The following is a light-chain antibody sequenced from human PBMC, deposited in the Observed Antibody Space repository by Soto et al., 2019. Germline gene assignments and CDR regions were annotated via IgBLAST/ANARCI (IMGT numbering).Light chain of an antibody. V-gene: IGLV2-11*01. J-gene: IGLJ1*01. CDR3: CSYAGSYTHV. CDR2: DVI. Sequence: SALTQPRSVSGSPGQSVTFAFTGTSSDVGAYIYVSWYQQHPGKAPKLIIYDVIKRPSGVPDRFSGSKSGNTASLTISGLQAEDEADYYCCSYAGSYTHVFGTGTKVTVL. CDR1: SSDVGAYIY.